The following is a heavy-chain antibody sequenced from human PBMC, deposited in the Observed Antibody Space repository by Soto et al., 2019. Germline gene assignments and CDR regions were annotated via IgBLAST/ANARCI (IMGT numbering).Heavy chain of an antibody. CDR1: GYTFTSYY. J-gene: IGHJ5*02. CDR2: INPSGGST. D-gene: IGHD2-15*01. V-gene: IGHV1-46*01. CDR3: ARDFVVATGPLDP. Sequence: ASVKVSCKASGYTFTSYYMHWVRQAPGQGLEWMGIINPSGGSTSYAQKFQGRVTMTRDTSTSTVYMELSSLRSEDAAVYYCARDFVVATGPLDPWGQGTLVTVSS.